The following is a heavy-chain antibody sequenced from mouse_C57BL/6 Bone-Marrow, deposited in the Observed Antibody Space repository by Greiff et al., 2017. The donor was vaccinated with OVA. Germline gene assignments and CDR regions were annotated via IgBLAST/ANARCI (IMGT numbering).Heavy chain of an antibody. CDR3: ARALRLRFAY. Sequence: VKQRPGQGLEWIGNIYPSDSETHYNQKFKDKATLTVDKSSSTAYMQLSSLTSEDSAVYYCARALRLRFAYWGQGTLVTVSA. J-gene: IGHJ3*01. CDR2: IYPSDSET. D-gene: IGHD3-2*02. V-gene: IGHV1-61*01.